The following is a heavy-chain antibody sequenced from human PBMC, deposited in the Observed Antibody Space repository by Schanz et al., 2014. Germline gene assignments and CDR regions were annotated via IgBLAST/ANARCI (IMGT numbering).Heavy chain of an antibody. CDR1: GFTFSSYG. CDR2: IQSDGSIT. Sequence: VQLVESGGGVVQPGRSLRLSCAASGFTFSSYGMHWVRQAPGKGLVWVSRIQSDGSITTYADSVKGRFAISRDNAKNTLYLQMNSLGAEDTAVYYCVKDLQRELLRDDHYYGLDVWGQGTTVTVSS. V-gene: IGHV3-74*02. D-gene: IGHD1-26*01. J-gene: IGHJ6*02. CDR3: VKDLQRELLRDDHYYGLDV.